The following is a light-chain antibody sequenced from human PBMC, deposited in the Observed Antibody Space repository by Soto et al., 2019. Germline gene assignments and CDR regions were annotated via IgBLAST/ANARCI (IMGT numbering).Light chain of an antibody. Sequence: QSALTQPPSASGTPGQRITISCSGTSSNIGSNTVNWYHQLPGTAPKLLIYSNNQRPSGVPDRFSGSKSGTSASLAISGLQAEDEADYYCAAWDDSLNARVFGGGTKLTVL. CDR2: SNN. V-gene: IGLV1-44*01. CDR3: AAWDDSLNARV. J-gene: IGLJ3*02. CDR1: SSNIGSNT.